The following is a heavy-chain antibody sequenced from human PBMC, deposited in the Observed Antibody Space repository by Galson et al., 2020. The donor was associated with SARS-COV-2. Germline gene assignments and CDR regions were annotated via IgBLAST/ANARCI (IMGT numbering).Heavy chain of an antibody. Sequence: SLKISCAASGFTFDDYAMHWVRQAPGKGLEWVSGISWNSGSIGYADSVKGRFTISRDNAKNSLYLQMNSLRAEDTALYYCAKPHPYYGDYRYYFDYWGQGTLVTVSS. J-gene: IGHJ4*02. D-gene: IGHD4-17*01. V-gene: IGHV3-9*01. CDR1: GFTFDDYA. CDR3: AKPHPYYGDYRYYFDY. CDR2: ISWNSGSI.